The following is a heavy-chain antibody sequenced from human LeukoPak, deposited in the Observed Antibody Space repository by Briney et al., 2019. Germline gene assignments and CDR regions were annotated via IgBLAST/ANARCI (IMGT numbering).Heavy chain of an antibody. CDR1: GFTFSSYG. V-gene: IGHV3-23*01. D-gene: IGHD5-24*01. J-gene: IGHJ4*02. CDR3: ARGAARMVEMGTMISFEY. CDR2: ISGSGDST. Sequence: TGGSLRLSCAASGFTFSSYGMTWVRQAPGKGLEWVSAISGSGDSTFYADSVKGRFTISRVNSQKTLYLQMNSLRAEDAAVYYCARGAARMVEMGTMISFEYWGQGTLITVSS.